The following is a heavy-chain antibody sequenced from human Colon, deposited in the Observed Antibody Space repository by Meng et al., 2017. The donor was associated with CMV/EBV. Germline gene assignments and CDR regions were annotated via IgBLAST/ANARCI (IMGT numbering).Heavy chain of an antibody. CDR2: ISYDGTIK. D-gene: IGHD3-16*01. Sequence: QGEAGGSGGGVVQPGRSLGLSCSASGFTFSAFAIHWVRQAPGRGLEWVTFISYDGTIKYYADSVKGRFTVSRDNSKNTLYLQINSLTTEDTAIYYCASAQAEGGFDLWGQGTLVTVSS. CDR3: ASAQAEGGFDL. J-gene: IGHJ4*02. CDR1: GFTFSAFA. V-gene: IGHV3-30-3*01.